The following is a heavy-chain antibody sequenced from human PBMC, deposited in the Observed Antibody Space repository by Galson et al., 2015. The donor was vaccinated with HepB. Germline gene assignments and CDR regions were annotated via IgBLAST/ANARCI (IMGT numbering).Heavy chain of an antibody. CDR2: ISYDGSNK. D-gene: IGHD3-22*01. Sequence: SLRLSCAASGFTFSSYAMHWVRQAPGKGLEWVAVISYDGSNKYYADSVKGRFTISRDNSKNTLYLQMNSLRAEDTAVYYCARGGGYDSRLNWFDPWGQGTLVTVSS. CDR1: GFTFSSYA. V-gene: IGHV3-30*04. CDR3: ARGGGYDSRLNWFDP. J-gene: IGHJ5*02.